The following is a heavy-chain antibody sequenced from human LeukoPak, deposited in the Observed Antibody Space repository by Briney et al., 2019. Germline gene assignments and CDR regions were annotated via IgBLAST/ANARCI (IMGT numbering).Heavy chain of an antibody. CDR2: INQGGSER. J-gene: IGHJ4*02. D-gene: IGHD7-27*01. CDR1: GFTFNSYW. V-gene: IGHV3-7*01. CDR3: ATSNWGSDN. Sequence: GGSLRLSCAVSGFTFNSYWMSWVRQAPGKGLEWVANINQGGSERYNVDSVKGRFTISRDNAKNSLYLQMNSLRAEDTAVYYCATSNWGSDNWGQGILVTVSS.